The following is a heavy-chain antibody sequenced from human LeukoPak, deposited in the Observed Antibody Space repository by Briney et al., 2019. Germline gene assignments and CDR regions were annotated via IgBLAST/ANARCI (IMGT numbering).Heavy chain of an antibody. J-gene: IGHJ4*02. CDR1: GFTFSNYA. CDR3: VRDDDFGFDH. Sequence: HPGGSLRLSCAASGFTFSNYAMNWVRQAPGKGLEWVSAISNSGGTTYYADSVRGRFIISRDDSKDTMYLQMNNLRAEDTAVYYCVRDDDFGFDHWGQGTLVTVSS. D-gene: IGHD3-3*01. V-gene: IGHV3-23*01. CDR2: ISNSGGTT.